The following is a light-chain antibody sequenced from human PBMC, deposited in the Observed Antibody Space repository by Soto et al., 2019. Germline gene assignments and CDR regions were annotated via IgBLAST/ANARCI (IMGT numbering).Light chain of an antibody. CDR2: DAS. V-gene: IGKV3-15*01. Sequence: EVVKTQSPATLSVSPGERVTLSCRASQSVSTNLVWYQQKPGQPPKLLFYDASTRATGIPARFSGSGSGTEFTLTISSLQSEDFAVYYCQQFKIWPPWTFGQGTKVEIK. J-gene: IGKJ1*01. CDR1: QSVSTN. CDR3: QQFKIWPPWT.